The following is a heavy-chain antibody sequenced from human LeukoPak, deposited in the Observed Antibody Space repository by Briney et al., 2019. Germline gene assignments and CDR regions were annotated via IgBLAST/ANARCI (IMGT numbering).Heavy chain of an antibody. CDR3: ARNRYYYGSGNYGVPNWFGP. CDR2: ISYSGNT. Sequence: PSETLSLTCTVSGGSISSSSYYWSWIRQPPGKGLEWIGYISYSGNTNYNPSLKSRVTISVDTSKNQFSLKLSSVTAADTAMYYCARNRYYYGSGNYGVPNWFGPWGQGTLVTVSS. V-gene: IGHV4-61*05. D-gene: IGHD3-10*01. CDR1: GGSISSSSYY. J-gene: IGHJ5*02.